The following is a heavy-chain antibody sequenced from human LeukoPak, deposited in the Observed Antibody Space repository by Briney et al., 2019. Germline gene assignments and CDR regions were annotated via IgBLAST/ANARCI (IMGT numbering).Heavy chain of an antibody. CDR2: IYPGDSDT. CDR1: GYIFTSYW. V-gene: IGHV5-51*01. D-gene: IGHD3-3*01. CDR3: ARHDAPGSGYYLY. Sequence: GESLQISCQGSGYIFTSYWIGWVRQTRGKGLGWMGIIYPGDSDTRYSPSIHGQVITTADETITTAYLQWSSLKGSDTAMYYCARHDAPGSGYYLYWGQGTLVTVSS. J-gene: IGHJ4*02.